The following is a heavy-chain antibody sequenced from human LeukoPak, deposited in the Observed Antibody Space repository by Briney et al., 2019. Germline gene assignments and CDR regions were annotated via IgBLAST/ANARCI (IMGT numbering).Heavy chain of an antibody. J-gene: IGHJ4*02. D-gene: IGHD6-13*01. V-gene: IGHV1-2*02. CDR2: INPNSGGT. Sequence: ASVKVSCKASGYTFTSYDINWVRQATGQGLEWMGWINPNSGGTNYAQKFQGRVTMTRDTSISTAYMELSRLRSDDTAVYYCARGFRSEQPDYWGQGTLVTVSS. CDR3: ARGFRSEQPDY. CDR1: GYTFTSYD.